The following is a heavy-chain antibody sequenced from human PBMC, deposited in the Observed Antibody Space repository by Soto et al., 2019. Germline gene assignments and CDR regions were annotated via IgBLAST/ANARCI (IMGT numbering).Heavy chain of an antibody. J-gene: IGHJ6*02. CDR3: AREGGRRGYCSSTSCYAVYYYYYGMDV. Sequence: ASVKVSCKASGYTFTSYGISWVRQAPGQGLEWIGWISAYNGNTNYAQKLQGRVTMTTDTSTSTAYMELRSLRSDDTAVYYCAREGGRRGYCSSTSCYAVYYYYYGMDVWGQGTTVTVSS. V-gene: IGHV1-18*01. D-gene: IGHD2-2*01. CDR2: ISAYNGNT. CDR1: GYTFTSYG.